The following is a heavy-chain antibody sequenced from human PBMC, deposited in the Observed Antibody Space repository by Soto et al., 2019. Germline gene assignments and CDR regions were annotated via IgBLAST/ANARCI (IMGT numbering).Heavy chain of an antibody. CDR3: ARSNYYYDFWSGPPGGHMDF. D-gene: IGHD3-3*01. Sequence: PSETLSLTCTVSGGSISSYYWGWIRQPPGKGLEWIGYIYYSGSTNYNPSLKSRVTISVDTSKNEFSLKLSSVTAADTAVYYCARSNYYYDFWSGPPGGHMDFWGQGTTVTVSS. CDR1: GGSISSYY. J-gene: IGHJ6*02. CDR2: IYYSGST. V-gene: IGHV4-59*01.